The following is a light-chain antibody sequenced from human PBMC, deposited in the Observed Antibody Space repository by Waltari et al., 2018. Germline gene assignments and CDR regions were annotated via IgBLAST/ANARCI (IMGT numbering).Light chain of an antibody. V-gene: IGLV2-8*01. CDR3: CSYAGSSNSV. J-gene: IGLJ3*02. CDR1: SGDVGSYNY. Sequence: QSALTQSPSASGSPGQSVTISCTGTSGDVGSYNYVSWYQQEPGKGPKLIIYDVSKRPSGGPDRFSGSKSGNTASLTVSGLQAEDEADYYCCSYAGSSNSVFGGGTKLTVL. CDR2: DVS.